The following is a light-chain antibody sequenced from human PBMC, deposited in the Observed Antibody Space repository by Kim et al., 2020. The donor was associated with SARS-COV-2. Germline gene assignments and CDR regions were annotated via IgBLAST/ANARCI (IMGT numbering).Light chain of an antibody. J-gene: IGKJ1*01. Sequence: SASVGDRVTITCRARHDISNYLAWFQHKPGKAPKLLIYGASALHSEVPSRFSGRGSGTDFTLTISSLQPEDVATFYCQSYNSVPWTFGQGTKLEI. V-gene: IGKV1-27*01. CDR2: GAS. CDR1: HDISNY. CDR3: QSYNSVPWT.